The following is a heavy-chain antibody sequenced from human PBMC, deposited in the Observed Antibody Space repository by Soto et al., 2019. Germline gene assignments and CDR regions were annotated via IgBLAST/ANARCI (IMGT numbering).Heavy chain of an antibody. CDR2: IKSKTDGGTT. Sequence: GGSLRLSCAAFGFTFSNAWMNWVRQAPGKGLEWVGRIKSKTDGGTTDYAAPVKGRFTISRDDSKNTLYLQMNSRKTEDTAVYYCTTVNYYDSSGHYYYYYGMDVWGQGTTVTVSS. J-gene: IGHJ6*02. D-gene: IGHD3-22*01. CDR1: GFTFSNAW. V-gene: IGHV3-15*07. CDR3: TTVNYYDSSGHYYYYYGMDV.